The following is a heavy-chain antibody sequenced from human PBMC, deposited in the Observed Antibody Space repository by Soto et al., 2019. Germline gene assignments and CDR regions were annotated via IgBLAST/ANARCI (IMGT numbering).Heavy chain of an antibody. Sequence: QVQLQESGPGLVKSSGTLSLTCAVSGGSISSSNWWGWVRQPPGKGLEWIGEIYHSGSTNYNPSLKSRVTISVDKSKNQFSLKLSSVTAADTAVYYCARDPSGGSRRRDYGMDVWGQGTTVTVSS. J-gene: IGHJ6*02. CDR3: ARDPSGGSRRRDYGMDV. CDR2: IYHSGST. V-gene: IGHV4-4*02. D-gene: IGHD2-15*01. CDR1: GGSISSSNW.